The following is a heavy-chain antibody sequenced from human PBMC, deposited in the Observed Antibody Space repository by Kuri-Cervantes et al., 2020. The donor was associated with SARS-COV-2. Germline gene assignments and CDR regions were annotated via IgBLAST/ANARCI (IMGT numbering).Heavy chain of an antibody. V-gene: IGHV1-46*01. CDR3: ARGREYCSSTSCYVGYYYYGMDV. D-gene: IGHD2-2*01. J-gene: IGHJ6*02. Sequence: ASVKVSCKASGYTFTSYYMHWVRQAPGQGLEWMGIINPSGGSTSYAQKFQGRVTTTRDTSTSTVYMELSSLRSEDTAVYYCARGREYCSSTSCYVGYYYYGMDVWGQGTTVTVSS. CDR2: INPSGGST. CDR1: GYTFTSYY.